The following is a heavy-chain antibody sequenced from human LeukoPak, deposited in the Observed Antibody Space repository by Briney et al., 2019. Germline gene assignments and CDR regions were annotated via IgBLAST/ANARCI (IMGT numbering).Heavy chain of an antibody. CDR2: IYYSGST. CDR1: GGSISSSGYY. J-gene: IGHJ4*02. Sequence: SETLSLTCTVFGGSISSSGYYWGWIRQPPGKGLEWIGNIYYSGSTYYNPSLKSRVTISVDTSKNHFSLKLNSVTAADTALYYCARLGYCSSASCGPLDYWGQGTLVTVSS. CDR3: ARLGYCSSASCGPLDY. D-gene: IGHD2-2*01. V-gene: IGHV4-39*02.